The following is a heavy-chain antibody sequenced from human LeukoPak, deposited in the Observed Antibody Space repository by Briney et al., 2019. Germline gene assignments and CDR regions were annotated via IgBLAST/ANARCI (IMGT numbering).Heavy chain of an antibody. D-gene: IGHD3-9*01. CDR2: IKTKSEGGTR. J-gene: IGHJ4*02. Sequence: GSLRLSSAASGFTFTNALMHCVPQAPGKGRERVARIKTKSEGGTRDYAAPVRGRFTISRDDSKNTLYLQMNSLKTEDTALYYCSTDQGGDILTGCWGQGTLVTVSS. CDR3: STDQGGDILTGC. V-gene: IGHV3-15*07. CDR1: GFTFTNAL.